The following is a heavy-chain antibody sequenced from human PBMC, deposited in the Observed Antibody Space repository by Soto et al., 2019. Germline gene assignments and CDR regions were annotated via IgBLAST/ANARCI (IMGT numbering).Heavy chain of an antibody. V-gene: IGHV3-66*01. Sequence: PGGSLRLSCAASGFSVSSNYMSWVRQAPGQGLERGSVIYSGGSTYYADSVKGRFTISRDNSKITLYLQMNSLRAEDTAVYYCARNYDFWSGFHYYMDVWGKGTTVTVSS. D-gene: IGHD3-3*01. J-gene: IGHJ6*03. CDR1: GFSVSSNY. CDR3: ARNYDFWSGFHYYMDV. CDR2: IYSGGST.